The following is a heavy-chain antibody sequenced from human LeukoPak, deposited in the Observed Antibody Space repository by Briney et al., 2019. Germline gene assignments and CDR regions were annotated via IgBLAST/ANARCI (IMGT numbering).Heavy chain of an antibody. J-gene: IGHJ6*02. CDR3: ARVPYYYYGMDV. CDR2: INAGSGNT. Sequence: AASVKVSCKASGYTFTSYAMHWVRQAPGQRLEWMGWINAGSGNTKYSQKFQGRVTITRNTSASTAYMELSSLRSEDTAVYYCARVPYYYYGMDVWGQGTTVTVSS. V-gene: IGHV1-3*01. CDR1: GYTFTSYA.